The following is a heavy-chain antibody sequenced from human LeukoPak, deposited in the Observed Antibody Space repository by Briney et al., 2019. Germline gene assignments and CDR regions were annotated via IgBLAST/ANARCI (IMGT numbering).Heavy chain of an antibody. Sequence: SETLSLTCAVYGGSFSGYYWSWIRQPPGKGLERMGEINHSGSTNYNPSLKSRVTISVDTSKNQFSLKLSSVTAADAAVYYCARAYVLRFLEWPNGAFDIWGQGTMVTVSS. CDR3: ARAYVLRFLEWPNGAFDI. J-gene: IGHJ3*02. V-gene: IGHV4-34*01. CDR2: INHSGST. D-gene: IGHD3-3*01. CDR1: GGSFSGYY.